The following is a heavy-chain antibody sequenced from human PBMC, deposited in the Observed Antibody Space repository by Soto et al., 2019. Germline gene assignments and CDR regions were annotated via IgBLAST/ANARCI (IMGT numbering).Heavy chain of an antibody. CDR1: GFTFSSYG. CDR3: VRDRDLYRDMFHADL. D-gene: IGHD3-10*02. V-gene: IGHV3-48*02. J-gene: IGHJ4*01. Sequence: PGGSLRLSCAASGFTFSSYGMHWVRQAPGKGLEWVAYITIQTSNVLYADSVRGRFTISTDNAENSVILQMNSLRDEDTAVYYCVRDRDLYRDMFHADLWGQGTLVTVSS. CDR2: ITIQTSNV.